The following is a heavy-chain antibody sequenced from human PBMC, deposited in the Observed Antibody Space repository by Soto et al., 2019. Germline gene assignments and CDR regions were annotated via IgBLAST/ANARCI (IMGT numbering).Heavy chain of an antibody. V-gene: IGHV3-23*01. CDR1: GFSFSIYA. D-gene: IGHD4-17*01. Sequence: AGGSLRLSCAASGFSFSIYAMSWVRQAPGKGLEWVSGISGSGDSTYYADSVKGRFTISRDNSKNTLSLQMNSLRAEDTAIYYCAKNLGGDFYYYAMDVWGQGTTVTVSS. CDR3: AKNLGGDFYYYAMDV. CDR2: ISGSGDST. J-gene: IGHJ6*02.